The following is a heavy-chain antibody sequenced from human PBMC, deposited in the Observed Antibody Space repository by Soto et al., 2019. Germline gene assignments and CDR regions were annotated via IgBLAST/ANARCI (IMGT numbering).Heavy chain of an antibody. D-gene: IGHD3-9*01. CDR1: GGTFSSYA. J-gene: IGHJ4*02. CDR2: IIPIFGTA. CDR3: ARGLGDILTGYSYFDY. Sequence: GASVKVSCNASGGTFSSYAISWVRQAPGQGLEWMGGIIPIFGTANYAQKFQGRVTITADESTSTAYMELSSLRSEDTAVYYCARGLGDILTGYSYFDYWGQGTLVTVSS. V-gene: IGHV1-69*13.